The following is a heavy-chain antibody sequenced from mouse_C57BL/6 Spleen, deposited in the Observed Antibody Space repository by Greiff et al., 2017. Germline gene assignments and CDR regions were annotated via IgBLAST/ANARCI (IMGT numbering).Heavy chain of an antibody. D-gene: IGHD4-1*01. J-gene: IGHJ3*01. V-gene: IGHV1-64*01. CDR3: ARAGNWDEFAY. Sequence: QVQLKQPGAELVKPGASVKLSCKASGYTFTSYWMHWVKQRPGQGLEWIGMIHPNSGSTNYNEKFKSKATLTVDKSSSTAYMQLSSLTSEDSAVYYCARAGNWDEFAYWGQGTLVTVSA. CDR1: GYTFTSYW. CDR2: IHPNSGST.